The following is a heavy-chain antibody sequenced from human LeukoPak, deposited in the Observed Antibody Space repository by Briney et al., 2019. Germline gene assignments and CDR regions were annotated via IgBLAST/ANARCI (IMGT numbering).Heavy chain of an antibody. CDR1: GYSISSGCY. CDR3: ARKYYDFWSGFNWFDP. Sequence: SETLSLTCTVSGYSISSGCYWGWIRQPPGKGLEWIGSIYHSGSTYYNPSLKSRVTISVDTSKNQFSLKLSSVTAADTAVYYCARKYYDFWSGFNWFDPWGQGTLVTVSS. J-gene: IGHJ5*02. V-gene: IGHV4-38-2*02. CDR2: IYHSGST. D-gene: IGHD3-3*01.